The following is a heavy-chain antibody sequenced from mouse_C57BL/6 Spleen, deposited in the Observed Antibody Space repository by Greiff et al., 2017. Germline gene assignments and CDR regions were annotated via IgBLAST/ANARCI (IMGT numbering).Heavy chain of an antibody. V-gene: IGHV1-15*01. J-gene: IGHJ2*01. Sequence: QVQLQQSGAELVRPGASVTLSCKASGYTFTDYEMHWVKQTPVHGLEWIGAIDPETGGTAYNQKFKGKAIMTADKSSSTASMELRSLTSEDSAVYYCTRGVVATDYWGQGTTLTVSS. CDR3: TRGVVATDY. CDR2: IDPETGGT. D-gene: IGHD1-1*01. CDR1: GYTFTDYE.